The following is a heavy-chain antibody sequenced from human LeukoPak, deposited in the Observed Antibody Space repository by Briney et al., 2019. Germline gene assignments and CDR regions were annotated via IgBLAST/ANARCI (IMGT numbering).Heavy chain of an antibody. CDR1: GYTFTSYA. CDR3: ATNYDSSGYYPDY. D-gene: IGHD3-22*01. V-gene: IGHV7-4-1*02. J-gene: IGHJ4*02. Sequence: ASVKVSCTASGYTFTSYAMNWVRQAPGQGLEWMGWINTNTGNPTYAQGFTGRFVFSLDTSVSTAYLQISSLKAEDTAVYYCATNYDSSGYYPDYWGRGTLVTVSS. CDR2: INTNTGNP.